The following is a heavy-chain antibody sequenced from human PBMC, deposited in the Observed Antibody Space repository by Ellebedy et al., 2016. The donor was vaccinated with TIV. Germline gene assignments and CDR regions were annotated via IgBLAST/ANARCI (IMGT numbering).Heavy chain of an antibody. V-gene: IGHV3-64*01. D-gene: IGHD2-8*02. J-gene: IGHJ6*02. CDR1: GFTFSSYS. CDR2: FSGAGPNT. Sequence: GGSLRLSXTPSGFTFSSYSMYWVRQAPGMGLEFVSAFSGAGPNTYYARSVQGRFTISRDNSKNTLYLQMDSLRDEDMAVYYCARGDAPTGYYGLDVWGQGITVTVSS. CDR3: ARGDAPTGYYGLDV.